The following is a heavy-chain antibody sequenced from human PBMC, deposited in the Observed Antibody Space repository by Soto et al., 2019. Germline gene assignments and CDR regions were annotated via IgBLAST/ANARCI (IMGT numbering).Heavy chain of an antibody. Sequence: SETLSLTCSVSGGSMSEYFWSWIRQSPGKGLEWIGYIYYLGSTDYNPSPKSRVTISVDTSKRQFSLRLTSVTAADTAVYYCARDGYDGSGSPYPAYWGPGTQVTVSS. CDR3: ARDGYDGSGSPYPAY. V-gene: IGHV4-59*01. J-gene: IGHJ4*02. CDR2: IYYLGST. D-gene: IGHD3-10*01. CDR1: GGSMSEYF.